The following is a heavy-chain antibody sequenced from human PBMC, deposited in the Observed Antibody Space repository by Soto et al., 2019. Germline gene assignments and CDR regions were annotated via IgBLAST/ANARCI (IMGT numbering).Heavy chain of an antibody. Sequence: SETLSLTCSVSGGSMSEYFWSWIRQSPGKGLEWIGYIYYLGSTDYNPSPKSRVTISVDTSKRQFSLRLTSVTAADTAVYYCARDGYDGSGSPYPAYWGPGTQVTVSS. CDR3: ARDGYDGSGSPYPAY. V-gene: IGHV4-59*01. J-gene: IGHJ4*02. CDR2: IYYLGST. D-gene: IGHD3-10*01. CDR1: GGSMSEYF.